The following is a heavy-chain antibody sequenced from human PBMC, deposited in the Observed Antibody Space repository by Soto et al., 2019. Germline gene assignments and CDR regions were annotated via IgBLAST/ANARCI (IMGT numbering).Heavy chain of an antibody. D-gene: IGHD3-10*01. V-gene: IGHV3-74*01. Sequence: RRSLRLSCAASGFTFSSYWMHWIRQVPGKGLLWVSRIDEYGNTINYADSVKGRFTISRDNARNTLYLEMNSLRAEDTALYYCTRDIGGKGAYWGPGTLVTVSS. CDR1: GFTFSSYW. CDR3: TRDIGGKGAY. J-gene: IGHJ4*02. CDR2: IDEYGNTI.